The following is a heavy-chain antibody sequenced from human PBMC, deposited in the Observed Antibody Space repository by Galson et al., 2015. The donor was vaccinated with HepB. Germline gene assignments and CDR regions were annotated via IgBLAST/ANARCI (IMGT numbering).Heavy chain of an antibody. CDR3: ARAGDFWSGYSYFQY. Sequence: SVKVSCKASGFTFTSYYALWVRQAPGQGLEWMGWVNLNNGDTQYAQDFRGRVTMSRDTSISTAYMELSRLRSDDTAIYFCARAGDFWSGYSYFQYWGQGTLVTVSS. J-gene: IGHJ4*02. D-gene: IGHD3-3*01. CDR2: VNLNNGDT. CDR1: GFTFTSYY. V-gene: IGHV1-2*02.